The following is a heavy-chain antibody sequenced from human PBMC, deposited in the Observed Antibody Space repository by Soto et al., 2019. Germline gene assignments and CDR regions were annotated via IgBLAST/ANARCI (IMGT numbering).Heavy chain of an antibody. D-gene: IGHD2-21*01. CDR1: GYTFNTYG. CDR3: ATVQLLPNPAADF. J-gene: IGHJ4*02. CDR2: ISTRTGDT. Sequence: QVHLVQSGAEVRKPGASVKVSCKTSGYTFNTYGIIWVRQAPGQHLEWLGWISTRTGDTNYEPGFQGRVTLTTDTYTTAYMELMHLRSDDPAVYFCATVQLLPNPAADFWGQGTLVTVSS. V-gene: IGHV1-18*04.